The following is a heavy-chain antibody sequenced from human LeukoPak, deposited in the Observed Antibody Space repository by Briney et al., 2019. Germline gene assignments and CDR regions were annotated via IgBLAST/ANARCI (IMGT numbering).Heavy chain of an antibody. D-gene: IGHD5-24*01. Sequence: GGSLRLSXAASGFTFSSYGMHWVRQAPGKGLEWVAFIRYDGSNKYYADSVKGRFTISRDNSKNTLYLQMNSLRAEDTAVYYCANDPKRWLQSGFDYWGQGTLVTVSS. J-gene: IGHJ4*02. CDR2: IRYDGSNK. V-gene: IGHV3-30*02. CDR3: ANDPKRWLQSGFDY. CDR1: GFTFSSYG.